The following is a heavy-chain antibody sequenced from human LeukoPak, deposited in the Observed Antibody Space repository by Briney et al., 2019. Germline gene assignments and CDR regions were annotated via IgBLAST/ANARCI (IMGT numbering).Heavy chain of an antibody. J-gene: IGHJ4*02. D-gene: IGHD3-10*01. Sequence: ASVKVSCKASGHTFTGYYMHWVRQAPGQGLEWMGWFNPNSGGTNYAQRFQGRVTMTRDTSISTAYMELSRLRSDDTAVYYCARDLTRKYGSGSYYDYWGQGTLVTVSS. CDR2: FNPNSGGT. CDR1: GHTFTGYY. CDR3: ARDLTRKYGSGSYYDY. V-gene: IGHV1-2*02.